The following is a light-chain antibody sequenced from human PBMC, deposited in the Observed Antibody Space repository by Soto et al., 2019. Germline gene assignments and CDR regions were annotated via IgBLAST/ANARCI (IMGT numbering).Light chain of an antibody. CDR3: HQYGSSPPYN. CDR2: VSS. Sequence: EVVLPQSPGPLSLSPGEIATLSCRTSQSVTNTYLDWYQQRPGQAPRLLIFVSSDRSTGITARFSGIGSGTAFTLTISRLEPEDFGVYYGHQYGSSPPYNFGRGTKIEIK. V-gene: IGKV3-20*01. J-gene: IGKJ2*01. CDR1: QSVTNTY.